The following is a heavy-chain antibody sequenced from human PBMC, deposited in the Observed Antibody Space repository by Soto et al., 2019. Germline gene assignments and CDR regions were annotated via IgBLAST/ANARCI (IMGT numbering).Heavy chain of an antibody. J-gene: IGHJ6*02. Sequence: EVQLVESGGGLVQPGGSLKLSCAASGFTFSGAAMHWVRQASGKGLEWVGRIRSKANSYATEYAASVKGRFTISRDDSKKTAYLQMNSLKTEDTAVYYCRGYCISSSCYESGMDVWGQGTTVIVSS. CDR3: RGYCISSSCYESGMDV. CDR2: IRSKANSYAT. V-gene: IGHV3-73*01. D-gene: IGHD2-2*01. CDR1: GFTFSGAA.